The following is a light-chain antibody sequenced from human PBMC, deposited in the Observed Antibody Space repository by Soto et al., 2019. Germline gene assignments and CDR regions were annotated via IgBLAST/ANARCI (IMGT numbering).Light chain of an antibody. V-gene: IGKV3-20*01. CDR3: QHYCSSRWT. Sequence: EIVLTQSPGTLSLSPGERATLSCRASQSVSSRYLAGYQQKPGQAPRLLIYGASSMATGIPDRFSGSGSVTDFTLTISRLEHEDFAVYYWQHYCSSRWTFGQGTKVEIK. J-gene: IGKJ1*01. CDR2: GAS. CDR1: QSVSSRY.